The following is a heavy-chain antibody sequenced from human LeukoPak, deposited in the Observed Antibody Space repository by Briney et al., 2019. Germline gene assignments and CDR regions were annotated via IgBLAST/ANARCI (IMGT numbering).Heavy chain of an antibody. D-gene: IGHD5-24*01. V-gene: IGHV3-74*01. CDR1: GFTFSSYW. CDR3: ARDPGRRWLQLDY. CDR2: INSDGSST. Sequence: GGSLRLSCAASGFTFSSYWMHWVRQAPGKGLVWVSRINSDGSSTSYADSVKGRFTISRDNAKNTLYLQMNSLRAEDTAMYYCARDPGRRWLQLDYWGQGTLVTVSS. J-gene: IGHJ4*02.